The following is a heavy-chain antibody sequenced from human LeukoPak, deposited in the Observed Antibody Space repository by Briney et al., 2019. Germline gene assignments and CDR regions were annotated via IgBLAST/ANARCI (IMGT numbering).Heavy chain of an antibody. CDR2: TSSSGDIR. Sequence: GGSLRLSCAASGFSFSNYAMTWVRQAPGKGLEWVSRTSSSGDIRLYAESVKGRFTISRANSENTLYLLMNDLRAEDTAVYYCANYRSGGGGYYSGLEHWGQGTLVAVSS. CDR3: ANYRSGGGGYYSGLEH. D-gene: IGHD2-15*01. V-gene: IGHV3-23*01. CDR1: GFSFSNYA. J-gene: IGHJ1*01.